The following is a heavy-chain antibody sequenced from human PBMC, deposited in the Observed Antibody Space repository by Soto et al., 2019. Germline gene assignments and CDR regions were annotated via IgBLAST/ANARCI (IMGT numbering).Heavy chain of an antibody. CDR2: IYYSGST. CDR1: GGSISSGGYY. CDR3: ARDSGIYPRAFYGMDV. J-gene: IGHJ6*02. V-gene: IGHV4-31*03. D-gene: IGHD1-26*01. Sequence: SENLSLTCTVSGGSISSGGYYWSWIRQHPGKGLEWIGYIYYSGSTYYNPSLKSRVTISVDTSKNQFSLKLSSVTAADTAVYYCARDSGIYPRAFYGMDVWRQGTTVTVSS.